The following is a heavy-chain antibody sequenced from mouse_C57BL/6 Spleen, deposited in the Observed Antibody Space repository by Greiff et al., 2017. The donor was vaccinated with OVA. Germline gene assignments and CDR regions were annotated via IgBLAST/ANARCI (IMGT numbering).Heavy chain of an antibody. CDR1: GYTFTSYW. D-gene: IGHD2-10*01. J-gene: IGHJ2*01. Sequence: QVQLKQPGAELVKPGASVKLSCKASGYTFTSYWMQWVKQRPGQGLEWIGEIDPSDSYTNYNQKFKGKATLTVDTSSSTAYMQLSSLTSEDSAVYYCARQGPLLFDYWGQGTTLTVSS. CDR3: ARQGPLLFDY. V-gene: IGHV1-50*01. CDR2: IDPSDSYT.